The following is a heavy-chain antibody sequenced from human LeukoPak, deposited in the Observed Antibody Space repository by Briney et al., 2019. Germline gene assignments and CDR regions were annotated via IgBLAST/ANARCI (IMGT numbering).Heavy chain of an antibody. CDR1: GGTFSSYA. CDR3: ARGRSGSSSPIRWFDP. J-gene: IGHJ5*02. Sequence: ASVKVSCKASGGTFSSYAISWVRQASGQGLEWMGCMNPNSGDTAYAQKFQGRVTTTRNTSIGTAFMELSSLKSEDTAVYYCARGRSGSSSPIRWFDPWGQGTLVTVSS. V-gene: IGHV1-8*02. CDR2: MNPNSGDT. D-gene: IGHD1-26*01.